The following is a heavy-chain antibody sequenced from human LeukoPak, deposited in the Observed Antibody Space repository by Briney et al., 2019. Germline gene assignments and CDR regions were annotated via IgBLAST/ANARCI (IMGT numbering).Heavy chain of an antibody. D-gene: IGHD3-16*01. CDR2: IYYSGST. J-gene: IGHJ4*02. V-gene: IGHV4-39*01. Sequence: PSETLSLTCTVSGGSISSSSYYWGWIRQPPGKGLEWIGSIYYSGSTYYSPSLKSRVTISVDTSKNQFSLKLSSVTAADTAVYYCAKAPRGFGGVKALYFDYWGQGTLVTVSS. CDR3: AKAPRGFGGVKALYFDY. CDR1: GGSISSSSYY.